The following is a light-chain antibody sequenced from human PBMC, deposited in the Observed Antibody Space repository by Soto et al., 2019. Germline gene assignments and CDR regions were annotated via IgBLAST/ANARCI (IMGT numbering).Light chain of an antibody. J-gene: IGLJ2*01. CDR1: SGHSSYA. Sequence: QPVLTQSPSASASLGASVKLTCTLSSGHSSYAIAWHQQQPEKGPRYLMKLNSDGSHSKGDGIPDRFSGSSSGAERYLTISSLQSEDEADYSCQTWGSGIRVVFGGGTKLTVL. V-gene: IGLV4-69*01. CDR2: LNSDGSH. CDR3: QTWGSGIRVV.